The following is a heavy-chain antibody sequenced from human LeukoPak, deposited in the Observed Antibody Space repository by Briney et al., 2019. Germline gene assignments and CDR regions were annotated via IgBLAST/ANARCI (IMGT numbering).Heavy chain of an antibody. CDR2: IYYSGST. J-gene: IGHJ4*02. D-gene: IGHD4-23*01. V-gene: IGHV4-39*01. CDR3: ARSLLRWYTDY. Sequence: SETLSLTCTVSGGSLSSRSYYWGRIRKPPGKGLEWLGNIYYSGSTYYNPSLKSRVTISVDTSKNQFSLKLSSVTAADTAVYYCARSLLRWYTDYWGQRTLVTVSS. CDR1: GGSLSSRSYY.